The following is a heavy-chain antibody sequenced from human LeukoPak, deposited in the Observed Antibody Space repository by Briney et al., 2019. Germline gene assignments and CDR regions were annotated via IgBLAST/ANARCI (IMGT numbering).Heavy chain of an antibody. D-gene: IGHD1-26*01. CDR1: GYTLTELS. Sequence: ASVKVSCKVSGYTLTELSMHWVRQAPGKGLEWMGGFDPEDGETICAQKFQGRVTMTEDTSTDTAYMELSSLRSEDTAVYYCATSSRSGSYGIYFDYWGQGTLVTVSS. J-gene: IGHJ4*02. CDR2: FDPEDGET. CDR3: ATSSRSGSYGIYFDY. V-gene: IGHV1-24*01.